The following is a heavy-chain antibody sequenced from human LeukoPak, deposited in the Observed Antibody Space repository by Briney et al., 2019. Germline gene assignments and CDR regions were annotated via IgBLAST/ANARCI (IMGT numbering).Heavy chain of an antibody. CDR3: ARSTDYYGSGSYYKVNNWFDP. J-gene: IGHJ5*02. Sequence: GGSLRLSCAASGFTFDDYAMHWVRQAPGKGLEWVAVISYDGSNKYYADSVKGRFTISRDNSKNTLYLQMNSLRAEDTAVYYCARSTDYYGSGSYYKVNNWFDPWGQGTLVTVSS. CDR2: ISYDGSNK. V-gene: IGHV3-30-3*01. CDR1: GFTFDDYA. D-gene: IGHD3-10*01.